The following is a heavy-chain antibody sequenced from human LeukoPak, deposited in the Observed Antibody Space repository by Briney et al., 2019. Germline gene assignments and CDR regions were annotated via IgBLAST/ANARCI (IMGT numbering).Heavy chain of an antibody. J-gene: IGHJ5*02. CDR1: GGPISSSSYY. V-gene: IGHV4-39*07. D-gene: IGHD2-15*01. CDR3: ARATLQIFYCSGGSRCRVGFDP. Sequence: SETLSLTCTVSGGPISSSSYYWGWIRQPPGKGLEWIGSMYYSGSTYYNPSLKSRVTISVDTSKNQFSLKLSSVTAADTAVYYCARATLQIFYCSGGSRCRVGFDPWGQGTLVTISS. CDR2: MYYSGST.